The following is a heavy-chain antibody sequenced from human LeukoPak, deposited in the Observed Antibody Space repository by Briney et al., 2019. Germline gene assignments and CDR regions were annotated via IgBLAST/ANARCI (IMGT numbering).Heavy chain of an antibody. Sequence: SVKVSCKASGGTFSSYAISWVRQAPGQGLEWMGGIIPIFGTANYAQKFQGRVTITTDESTSTAYMELSSLRSEDTAVYCCTNPDAFDIWGQGTMVTVSS. CDR1: GGTFSSYA. J-gene: IGHJ3*02. V-gene: IGHV1-69*05. CDR3: TNPDAFDI. CDR2: IIPIFGTA. D-gene: IGHD1-14*01.